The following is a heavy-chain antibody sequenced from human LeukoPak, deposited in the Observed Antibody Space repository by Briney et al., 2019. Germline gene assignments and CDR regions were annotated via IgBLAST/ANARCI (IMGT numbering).Heavy chain of an antibody. CDR2: ISGDGGST. CDR3: AKGHDSSGYYSPFDY. D-gene: IGHD3-22*01. J-gene: IGHJ4*02. Sequence: SGGSLRLSSAASGFTFDDYAMHWVRQAPGKGLEWVSLISGDGGSTYYADSVKGRFTISRDNSKNSLYLQMNSLRTEDTALYYCAKGHDSSGYYSPFDYWGQGTLVTVSS. V-gene: IGHV3-43*02. CDR1: GFTFDDYA.